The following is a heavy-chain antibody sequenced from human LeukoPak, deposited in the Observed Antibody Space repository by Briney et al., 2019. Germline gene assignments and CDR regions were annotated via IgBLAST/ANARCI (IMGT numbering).Heavy chain of an antibody. CDR2: ISSRSSTI. D-gene: IGHD4/OR15-4a*01. V-gene: IGHV3-48*01. J-gene: IGHJ4*02. CDR3: ARDLDYAFDY. CDR1: GFTYSSYS. Sequence: GGSLRLSCAASGFTYSSYSMNWARQAPGKGLEWVSYISSRSSTIGYADSVKGRFTISTDNAKNSVYLQMNSLRAEDTAVYYCARDLDYAFDYWGQGTLVTVSS.